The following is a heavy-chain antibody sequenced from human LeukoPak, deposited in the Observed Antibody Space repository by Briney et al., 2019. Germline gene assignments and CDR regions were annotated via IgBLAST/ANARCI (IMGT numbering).Heavy chain of an antibody. V-gene: IGHV3-11*04. CDR1: GFSFSVYW. Sequence: PGGSLRLSCAASGFSFSVYWMHWVRQAPGKGLEWLSYVSSSGSTIYYADSVKGRFTISRDNAKNSLYLQMNSLRAEDTAVYYCAELGITMIGGVWGKGTTVTISS. CDR2: VSSSGSTI. CDR3: AELGITMIGGV. D-gene: IGHD3-10*02. J-gene: IGHJ6*04.